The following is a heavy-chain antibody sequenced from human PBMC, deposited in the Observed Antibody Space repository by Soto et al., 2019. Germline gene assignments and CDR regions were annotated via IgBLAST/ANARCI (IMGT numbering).Heavy chain of an antibody. CDR3: ATYGATGSFDY. CDR2: IKQDESEK. J-gene: IGHJ4*02. V-gene: IGHV3-7*02. D-gene: IGHD1-26*01. CDR1: GFTFGTYW. Sequence: GGSLRLSCAASGFTFGTYWMSWVRQAPGKGLEWVANIKQDESEKCYVDSVKGRFTISRDNTKNSLFLQMNSLRAEDTAVYYCATYGATGSFDYWGQGTRVTVSS.